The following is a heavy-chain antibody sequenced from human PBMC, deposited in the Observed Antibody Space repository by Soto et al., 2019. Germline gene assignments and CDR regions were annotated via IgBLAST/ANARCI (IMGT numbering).Heavy chain of an antibody. D-gene: IGHD3-22*01. CDR3: ARGTNYYDSSVYYGY. V-gene: IGHV3-21*01. CDR1: GFTFSSYS. J-gene: IGHJ4*02. Sequence: EVQLVESGGGLVKPGGSLRLSCAASGFTFSSYSMNWVRQAPGKGLQWVSSISSSSTYIYYADSVKGRFTISRDNAKNSLDLQMNSLRAEDTAVYYCARGTNYYDSSVYYGYWGQGTLVTVSS. CDR2: ISSSSTYI.